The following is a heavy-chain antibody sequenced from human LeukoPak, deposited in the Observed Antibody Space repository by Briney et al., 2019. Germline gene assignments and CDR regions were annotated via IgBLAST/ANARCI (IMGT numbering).Heavy chain of an antibody. CDR3: AKADTYYYDSSGYSFFDY. Sequence: GGSLRLSCAASGFTFSSYAMSWVRQAPGKGLEWVSAISGSGGSTYYADSVKGRFTISRDNSKNTLYLQMNSLRAEDTAVYYCAKADTYYYDSSGYSFFDYWGQGTLVTVSS. V-gene: IGHV3-23*01. D-gene: IGHD3-22*01. J-gene: IGHJ4*02. CDR2: ISGSGGST. CDR1: GFTFSSYA.